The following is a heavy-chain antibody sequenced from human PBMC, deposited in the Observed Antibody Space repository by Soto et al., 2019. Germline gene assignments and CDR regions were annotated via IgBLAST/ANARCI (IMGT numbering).Heavy chain of an antibody. V-gene: IGHV3-74*01. D-gene: IGHD1-26*01. J-gene: IGHJ5*02. CDR2: VNPDGSTT. Sequence: EVQLMESGGGLVQPGGSLRLSCAASKFSFSGYWMHWVRQAPGKGLMWVSRVNPDGSTTTYADSVKGRFTISRDNAKNTVFLQMNSLRADDTAVYYCAKVASGSYDWFDPWGQGTLVTVSS. CDR1: KFSFSGYW. CDR3: AKVASGSYDWFDP.